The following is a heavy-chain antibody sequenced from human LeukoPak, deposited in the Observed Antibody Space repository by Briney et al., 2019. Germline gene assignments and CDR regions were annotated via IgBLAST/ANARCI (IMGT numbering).Heavy chain of an antibody. CDR1: GYTFTSYV. CDR3: ARERETYDSVWDSHRPYFDN. CDR2: INAYNGNT. Sequence: GASVKVSCKASGYTFTSYVIAWVREAPGQGLEWMGWINAYNGNTNYAQNLQGRVTMTTDTSTSTAYMELRGLRSDDAAVYYCARERETYDSVWDSHRPYFDNWGQGTRVTVSS. V-gene: IGHV1-18*01. J-gene: IGHJ4*02. D-gene: IGHD3-16*02.